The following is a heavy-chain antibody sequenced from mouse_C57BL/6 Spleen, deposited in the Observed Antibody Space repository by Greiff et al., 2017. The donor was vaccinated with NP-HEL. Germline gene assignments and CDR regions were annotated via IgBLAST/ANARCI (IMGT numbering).Heavy chain of an antibody. CDR2: IYPGDGDT. J-gene: IGHJ2*01. CDR1: GYAFSSYW. D-gene: IGHD1-1*01. V-gene: IGHV1-80*01. CDR3: ARERITTVVAHFDY. Sequence: LQESGAELVKPGASVKISCKASGYAFSSYWMNWVKQRPGKGLEWIGQIYPGDGDTNYNGKFKGKATLTADKSSSTAYMQLSSLTSEDSAVYFCARERITTVVAHFDYWGQGTTLTVSS.